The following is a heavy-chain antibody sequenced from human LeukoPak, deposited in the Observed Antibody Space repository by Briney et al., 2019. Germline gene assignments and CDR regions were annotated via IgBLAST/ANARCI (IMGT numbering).Heavy chain of an antibody. J-gene: IGHJ3*02. V-gene: IGHV3-21*01. D-gene: IGHD6-19*01. CDR1: GFTFSSYS. Sequence: PGGSLRLSCAASGFTFSSYSMNWVRQAPGKGLEWVSSISSSSSYIYYADSVKGRFTISRDNAKNSLYLQMNSLRAEDTAVYYCARDYSSGWYRPDAFDIWGQGTMVTVSS. CDR2: ISSSSSYI. CDR3: ARDYSSGWYRPDAFDI.